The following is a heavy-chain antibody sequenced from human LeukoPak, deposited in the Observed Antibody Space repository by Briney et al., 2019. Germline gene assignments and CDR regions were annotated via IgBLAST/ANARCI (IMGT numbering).Heavy chain of an antibody. CDR3: ARDRGYSTGKRNYYYGMDV. Sequence: PSETLSLTCTVSGGSISSYYWSWIRQPPGKGLEWIGYIYYSGSTNYNPSLKSRVTISVDTSKNQFSLKLSSVTAADTAVYYCARDRGYSTGKRNYYYGMDVWGQGTTVTVSS. V-gene: IGHV4-59*01. CDR1: GGSISSYY. D-gene: IGHD5-18*01. J-gene: IGHJ6*02. CDR2: IYYSGST.